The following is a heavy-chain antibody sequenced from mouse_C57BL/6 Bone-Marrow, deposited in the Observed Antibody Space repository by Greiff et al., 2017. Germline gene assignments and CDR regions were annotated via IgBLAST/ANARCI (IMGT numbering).Heavy chain of an antibody. V-gene: IGHV14-3*01. CDR2: IDPANGNT. CDR1: GFNIKNSY. J-gene: IGHJ3*01. CDR3: ASVVGLRHWFAY. Sequence: EVQLQESVAELVRPGASVKLSCTASGFNIKNSYMHWVKQRPEQGLEWIGRIDPANGNTKYAPKFQGKATITADTSSNTAYLQLSSLTSEDTAIYYCASVVGLRHWFAYWGQGTLVTVSA. D-gene: IGHD1-1*01.